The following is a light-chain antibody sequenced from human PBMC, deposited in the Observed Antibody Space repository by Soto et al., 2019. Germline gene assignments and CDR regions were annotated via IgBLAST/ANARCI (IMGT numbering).Light chain of an antibody. CDR2: GAS. J-gene: IGKJ5*01. CDR3: QQYNNGPPIT. V-gene: IGKV3-15*01. Sequence: EIVMTQSPATLSVSPGERATLSCRASQSVSSNLAWYQQKPGQAPRLLIYGASTRATGIPARVSGSGSGTEFTLTISSLQSEDFAVYYCQQYNNGPPITFGQGTRLEIK. CDR1: QSVSSN.